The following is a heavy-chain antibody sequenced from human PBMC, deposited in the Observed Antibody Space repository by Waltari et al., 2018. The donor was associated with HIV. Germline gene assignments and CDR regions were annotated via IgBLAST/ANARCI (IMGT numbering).Heavy chain of an antibody. D-gene: IGHD3-16*02. CDR3: ARHLNHGHDYVWGSYRPFDY. Sequence: QLQLQESGPGLVKPSETLSLTCIVSGGSISSSRHYWGWIRQPPGKGLEVLATISSSGSSFYNPSLKSRLTISVDTSKNRFSLRLSSVTAADTAVYYCARHLNHGHDYVWGSYRPFDYWGQGTLVTVSS. CDR1: GGSISSSRHY. CDR2: ISSSGSS. V-gene: IGHV4-39*01. J-gene: IGHJ4*02.